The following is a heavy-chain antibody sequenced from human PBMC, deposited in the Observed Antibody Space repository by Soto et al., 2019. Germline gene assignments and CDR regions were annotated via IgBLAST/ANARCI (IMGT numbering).Heavy chain of an antibody. V-gene: IGHV3-23*01. J-gene: IGHJ4*02. D-gene: IGHD3-22*01. Sequence: GSLRLSCAASGFTFSSYDMTWVRQAPGKGLEWVSAISGSGGNTNYADSVKGRFTISRDNSKNTLYLQMNSLRAEDTAVYYCAKSPRITMILGVEEGYWGQGTLVTVSS. CDR3: AKSPRITMILGVEEGY. CDR2: ISGSGGNT. CDR1: GFTFSSYD.